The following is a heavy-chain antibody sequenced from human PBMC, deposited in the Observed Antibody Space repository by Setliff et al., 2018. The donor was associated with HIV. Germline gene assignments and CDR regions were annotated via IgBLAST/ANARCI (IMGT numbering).Heavy chain of an antibody. Sequence: SETLSLTCTVSGGSISNSRYYWSWIRQPPGKGLEWIGSIYYSGSTYYNPSLKSRVTISFDTSQNQFSLKLSSVTAADTAVFYCARAPPGIQNDAFDIWGQGAMVTVSS. CDR2: IYYSGST. CDR1: GGSISNSRYY. V-gene: IGHV4-39*01. CDR3: ARAPPGIQNDAFDI. J-gene: IGHJ3*02.